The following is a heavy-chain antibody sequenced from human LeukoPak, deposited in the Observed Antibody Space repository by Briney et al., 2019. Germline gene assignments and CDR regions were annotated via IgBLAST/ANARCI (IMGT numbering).Heavy chain of an antibody. CDR1: GYSFVTNW. CDR3: ASRSFHYASSGYYPDAFDI. Sequence: GESLKISCKGSGYSFVTNWIGWVRQMPGRGLEWMGIIHPGDSDTRYSPPFQGQVTMSVDKSISTAYLQWSSLKASDTAMYYCASRSFHYASSGYYPDAFDIWGQGTMVTVSP. D-gene: IGHD3-22*01. J-gene: IGHJ3*02. V-gene: IGHV5-51*01. CDR2: IHPGDSDT.